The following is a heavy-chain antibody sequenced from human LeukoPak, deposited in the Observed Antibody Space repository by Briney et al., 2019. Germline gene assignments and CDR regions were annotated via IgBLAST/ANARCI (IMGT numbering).Heavy chain of an antibody. CDR2: VYYTGSA. J-gene: IGHJ5*02. V-gene: IGHV4-39*01. CDR1: GGSISSSSSY. Sequence: PSETLSLTCSVSGGSISSSSSYWGWIRQPPGKGLEWIATVYYTGSAYYNPSLKSRVTISVDTSKSQFSLKLSSVTTADTALYYCARYASGSYYWFDPWGQGTLVTVSS. CDR3: ARYASGSYYWFDP. D-gene: IGHD3-10*01.